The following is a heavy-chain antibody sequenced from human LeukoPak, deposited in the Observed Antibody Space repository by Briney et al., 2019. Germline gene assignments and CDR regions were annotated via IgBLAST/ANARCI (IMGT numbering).Heavy chain of an antibody. D-gene: IGHD3-10*01. Sequence: GGSLRLSCAASGFSFSDYDMHWVRRAPGKGLEGVAYIRYDGSNKYYVDSVKGRFTISRDNSKNTLYLQMNSLRAEDTAVYYCAKDLPHYYGSGTLDYWGQGTLVTVST. CDR3: AKDLPHYYGSGTLDY. CDR2: IRYDGSNK. CDR1: GFSFSDYD. V-gene: IGHV3-30*02. J-gene: IGHJ4*02.